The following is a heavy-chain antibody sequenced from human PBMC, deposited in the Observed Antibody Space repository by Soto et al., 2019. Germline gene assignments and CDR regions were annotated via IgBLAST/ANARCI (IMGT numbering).Heavy chain of an antibody. J-gene: IGHJ4*02. CDR2: ISYDGSNK. CDR3: ARVPVPDWAVEQWLPQPFDY. V-gene: IGHV3-30-3*01. CDR1: GFTFSSYA. D-gene: IGHD6-19*01. Sequence: GGSLRLSCAASGFTFSSYAMHWVRQAPGKGLEWVAVISYDGSNKYYADSVKGRFTISRDNPKNTLYLQMNSLRAEDTAVYYCARVPVPDWAVEQWLPQPFDYWGQGTLVTVSS.